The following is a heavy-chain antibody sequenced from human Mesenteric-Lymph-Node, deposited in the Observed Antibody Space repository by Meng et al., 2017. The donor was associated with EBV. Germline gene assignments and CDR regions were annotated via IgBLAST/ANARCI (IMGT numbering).Heavy chain of an antibody. CDR2: VSYSGTT. Sequence: QESGPGLVKPSETLSLTCTVSGGFISRSGFYWGWIRQPPGKGLEWIGRVSYSGTTSYNPSLRSRVTISADTSKNQFSLRLTSLTAADTAIYYCAGRGFYTLFDYWGQGTLVTVSS. CDR3: AGRGFYTLFDY. V-gene: IGHV4-39*07. J-gene: IGHJ4*02. CDR1: GGFISRSGFY. D-gene: IGHD3-3*01.